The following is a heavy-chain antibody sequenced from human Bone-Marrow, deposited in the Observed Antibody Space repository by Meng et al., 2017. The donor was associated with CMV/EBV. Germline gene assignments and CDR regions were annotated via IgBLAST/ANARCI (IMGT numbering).Heavy chain of an antibody. D-gene: IGHD5-18*01. CDR2: ISWNSGSI. Sequence: SLKISCAASGFTFDDYAMHWVWQGPGKGLEWVAGISWNSGSIAYRDSVKGRFTISRDNAKNSLYLQMNSLRDEDTALYYCTRVGLAMDVWGQGTLVTASS. V-gene: IGHV3-9*01. J-gene: IGHJ4*02. CDR3: TRVGLAMDV. CDR1: GFTFDDYA.